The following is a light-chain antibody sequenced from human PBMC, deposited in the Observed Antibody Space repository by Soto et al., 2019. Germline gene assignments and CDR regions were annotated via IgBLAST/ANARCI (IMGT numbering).Light chain of an antibody. CDR3: QSYDNSLTGWV. Sequence: QSVLTQPPSVSGAPGQRVTISCTGSSSNIGAGYDVHWYQQFPGTAPKPLIYGNNNRPSGVPDRFSGSKSGTSASLAITGLQAEDEADYYCQSYDNSLTGWVFGGGTKVTVL. CDR2: GNN. J-gene: IGLJ3*02. V-gene: IGLV1-40*01. CDR1: SSNIGAGYD.